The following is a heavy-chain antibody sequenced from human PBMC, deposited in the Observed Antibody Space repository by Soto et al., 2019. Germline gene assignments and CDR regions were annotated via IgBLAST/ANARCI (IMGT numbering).Heavy chain of an antibody. Sequence: QVQLVQSGAEVKKPGSSVKVSCKASGGTFSRYTITWVRQAPGQGLEWMGGITPMFGTPNYAQKFQGRVTITANESTSTAYMRLSSLRSEDTAMYYCARDGTLYDSSAYYYLYWGQGTLVTVSS. D-gene: IGHD3-22*01. V-gene: IGHV1-69*01. J-gene: IGHJ4*02. CDR1: GGTFSRYT. CDR3: ARDGTLYDSSAYYYLY. CDR2: ITPMFGTP.